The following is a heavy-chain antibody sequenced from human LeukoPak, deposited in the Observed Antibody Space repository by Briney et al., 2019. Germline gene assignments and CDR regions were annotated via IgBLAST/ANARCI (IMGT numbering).Heavy chain of an antibody. CDR1: GYTFTSYY. CDR3: ARDQIQLGGFDY. CDR2: INPNSGGT. J-gene: IGHJ4*02. D-gene: IGHD5-18*01. V-gene: IGHV1-2*02. Sequence: ASVKVSCKASGYTFTSYYMHWVRQAPGQGLEWMGWINPNSGGTNYAQKFQGRVTMTRDTSISTAYMELSRLRSDDTAVYYCARDQIQLGGFDYWGQGTLVTVSS.